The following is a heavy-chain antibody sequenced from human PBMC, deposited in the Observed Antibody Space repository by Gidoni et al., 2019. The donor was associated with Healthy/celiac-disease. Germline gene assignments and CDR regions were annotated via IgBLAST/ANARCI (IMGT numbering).Heavy chain of an antibody. Sequence: QVQLVESGGGVVQPGRSLRLSCAASGFTFSSYGMHWVRQAPGKGLEWVAVIWYDGSNKYYADSVKGRFTISRDNSKNTLYLQMNSLRAEDTAVYYCARDPHSDILTGYGFDYWGQGTLVTVSS. D-gene: IGHD3-9*01. CDR3: ARDPHSDILTGYGFDY. V-gene: IGHV3-33*01. CDR1: GFTFSSYG. J-gene: IGHJ4*02. CDR2: IWYDGSNK.